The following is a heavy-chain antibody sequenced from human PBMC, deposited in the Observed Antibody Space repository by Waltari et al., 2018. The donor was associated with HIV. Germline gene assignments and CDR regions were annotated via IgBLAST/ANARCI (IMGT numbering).Heavy chain of an antibody. CDR1: GYSFTSYW. V-gene: IGHV5-51*03. CDR3: ARIWGGTGYYYYGLDV. D-gene: IGHD1-26*01. J-gene: IGHJ6*02. Sequence: VQLVQSGAEVNKPGDSLQISCKGSGYSFTSYWIGWVSQLPGKGLEWMWIIYPGDSDTKHSPSFQGQVTISADKSISTAYLQWSSLKASDTAMYYCARIWGGTGYYYYGLDVWGQGTTVTVSS. CDR2: IYPGDSDT.